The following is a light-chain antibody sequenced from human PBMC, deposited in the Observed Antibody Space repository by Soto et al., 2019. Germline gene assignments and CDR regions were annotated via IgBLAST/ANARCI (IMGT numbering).Light chain of an antibody. V-gene: IGLV1-40*01. Sequence: QSVLTQPPSVSGAPGQRVTISCTGSSSNIGAGYDVHWYQQLPGTAPKLLIYGNSNRPSGVPDRFSGSKSGTSASLAITGLQAEDEADYYGQSYDSRLSAVVFGGGTKLTVL. CDR1: SSNIGAGYD. CDR3: QSYDSRLSAVV. J-gene: IGLJ2*01. CDR2: GNS.